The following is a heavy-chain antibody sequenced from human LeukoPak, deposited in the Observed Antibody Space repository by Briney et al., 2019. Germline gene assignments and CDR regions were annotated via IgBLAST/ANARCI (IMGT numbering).Heavy chain of an antibody. V-gene: IGHV4-59*02. D-gene: IGHD7-27*01. CDR1: GGSVSDYY. CDR3: ASRKLGNDY. J-gene: IGHJ4*02. Sequence: SETLSLTCTISGGSVSDYYWSWIRQSPGKGLEWIGYIYYTGSTTYNPSLKSRVTISADTSKNQFSLKLSSVAAADTAVYYCASRKLGNDYWGQGTLVTVSS. CDR2: IYYTGST.